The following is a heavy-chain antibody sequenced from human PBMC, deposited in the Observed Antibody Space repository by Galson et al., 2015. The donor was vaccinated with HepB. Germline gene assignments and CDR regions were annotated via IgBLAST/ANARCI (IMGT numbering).Heavy chain of an antibody. D-gene: IGHD2-2*01. V-gene: IGHV7-4-1*02. CDR2: INTNTGNP. J-gene: IGHJ5*02. CDR1: GYTFTGSA. Sequence: SVKVSCKASGYTFTGSAMNWVRQAPGQGLEWMGWINTNTGNPTYAQGFTGRFVFSLDTSVSTAYLQISSLKAEDTAVYYCARDPGYCSGTSCYGEYWLDPWGQGTLVTVSS. CDR3: ARDPGYCSGTSCYGEYWLDP.